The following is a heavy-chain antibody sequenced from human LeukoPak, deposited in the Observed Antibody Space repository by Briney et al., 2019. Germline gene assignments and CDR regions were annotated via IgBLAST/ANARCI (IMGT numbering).Heavy chain of an antibody. CDR1: GGTFSSYA. CDR2: IIPIFGTA. J-gene: IGHJ5*02. V-gene: IGHV1-69*13. Sequence: PVASVKVSCKASGGTFSSYAISWVRQAPGQGLEWMGGIIPIFGTANYAQKFQGRVTITADESTSTAYVELSSLRSEDTAVYYCARDIYGSGSTVWFDPWGQGTLVTVSS. D-gene: IGHD3-10*01. CDR3: ARDIYGSGSTVWFDP.